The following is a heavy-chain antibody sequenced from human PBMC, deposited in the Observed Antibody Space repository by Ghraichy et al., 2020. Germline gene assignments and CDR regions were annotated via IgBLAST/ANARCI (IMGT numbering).Heavy chain of an antibody. CDR3: ARGRRAGGICYGTFCSNYYYMDV. Sequence: QTLSLTCAVYGGSFSDYYSIWIRQPPGRGLEWIGEINHIGSANFNPSLKSRVTMSIDTSKNQFSLSLSSVTAADTAVYYCARGRRAGGICYGTFCSNYYYMDVWGKGTTVTVSS. CDR2: INHIGSA. J-gene: IGHJ6*03. V-gene: IGHV4-34*01. D-gene: IGHD2-8*02. CDR1: GGSFSDYY.